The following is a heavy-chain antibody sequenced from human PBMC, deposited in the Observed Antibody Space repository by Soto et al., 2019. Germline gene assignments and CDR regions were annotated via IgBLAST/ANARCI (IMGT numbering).Heavy chain of an antibody. CDR2: INSNPNGGTT. CDR1: GFTFANAW. J-gene: IGHJ2*01. V-gene: IGHV3-15*01. Sequence: EVQLVEAGGGLVKPGGSLRLSCAAAGFTFANAWMSWVRQAPGKGLEGVGLINSNPNGGTTDYAAPVKGRFANSRDDSQKTLFLQMNSLKTDDTGVYYCTTDWSALLGLGTLVTVSS. CDR3: TTDWSAL. D-gene: IGHD3-3*01.